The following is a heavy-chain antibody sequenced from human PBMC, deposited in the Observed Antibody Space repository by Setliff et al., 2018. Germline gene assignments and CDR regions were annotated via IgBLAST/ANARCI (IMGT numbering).Heavy chain of an antibody. J-gene: IGHJ4*02. CDR1: GFTFSTYR. CDR2: IWDDGVKK. CDR3: ARVGQATVVTAIHGALDY. Sequence: GSLRLSCAASGFTFSTYRMHWVRQAPGKGLEWVAVIWDDGVKKYHADSVKGRFTISRDNSKNTLYLQMNSLRPEDTAVYYCARVGQATVVTAIHGALDYWGQGTLVTVSS. V-gene: IGHV3-33*08. D-gene: IGHD2-21*02.